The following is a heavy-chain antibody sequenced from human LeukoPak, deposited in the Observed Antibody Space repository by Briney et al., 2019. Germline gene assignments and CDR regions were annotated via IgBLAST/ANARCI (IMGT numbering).Heavy chain of an antibody. J-gene: IGHJ4*02. V-gene: IGHV3-11*05. Sequence: GGSLRLSCAASGFTFSDYYMSWIRQAPGKGLEWVSYISSSSSYTNYADSAKGRFTISRDNAKNSLYLQMNSLRAEDTAVYYCARDWRFGELLYSWGLGTLVTVSS. CDR1: GFTFSDYY. D-gene: IGHD3-10*01. CDR3: ARDWRFGELLYS. CDR2: ISSSSSYT.